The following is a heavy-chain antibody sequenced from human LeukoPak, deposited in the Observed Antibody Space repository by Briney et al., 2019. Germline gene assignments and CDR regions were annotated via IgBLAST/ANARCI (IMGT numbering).Heavy chain of an antibody. CDR1: GFTFSSYS. CDR2: ISSSSSTI. Sequence: PGGSLRLSCAASGFTFSSYSMNWVRQAPGKGLKWVSYISSSSSTIYYADSVKGRFTISRDNAKNSLYLQMNSLRAEDTAVYYCASPGGTYRVKNAFDIWGQGTMVTVSS. J-gene: IGHJ3*02. CDR3: ASPGGTYRVKNAFDI. D-gene: IGHD5-12*01. V-gene: IGHV3-48*04.